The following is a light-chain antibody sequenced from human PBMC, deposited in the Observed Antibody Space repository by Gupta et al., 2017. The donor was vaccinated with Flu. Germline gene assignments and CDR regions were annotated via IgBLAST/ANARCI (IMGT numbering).Light chain of an antibody. Sequence: LSPGDRAILSCRASQSVNIYLAWYQQKPGQPPRLLMFDASKRAAGIPDRFSGSGSGTDFTLTISTLEPEDFAVYYCQQRSGLPMYTFGQGTKLE. CDR2: DAS. J-gene: IGKJ2*01. V-gene: IGKV3-11*01. CDR1: QSVNIY. CDR3: QQRSGLPMYT.